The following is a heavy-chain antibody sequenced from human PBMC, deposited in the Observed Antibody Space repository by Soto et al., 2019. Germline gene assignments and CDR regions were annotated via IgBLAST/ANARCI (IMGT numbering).Heavy chain of an antibody. J-gene: IGHJ5*02. CDR2: ISAYNGNT. Sequence: VASVKVSCKASGYTFTSYGISWVRQAPGQGLEWMGWISAYNGNTNYAQKLQGRVTMTTDTSTSTAYMELRSLRSDDTAVYYCARDKEDLAAAGQNWFDPWGQGTLVTVSS. CDR1: GYTFTSYG. V-gene: IGHV1-18*01. D-gene: IGHD6-13*01. CDR3: ARDKEDLAAAGQNWFDP.